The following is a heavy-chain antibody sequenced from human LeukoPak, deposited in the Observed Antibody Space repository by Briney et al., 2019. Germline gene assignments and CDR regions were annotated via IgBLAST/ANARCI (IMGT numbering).Heavy chain of an antibody. CDR3: ARGPNYAFDI. D-gene: IGHD5-24*01. CDR2: INHSGST. Sequence: SETLSLTCAVYGGSFSGYYWSWIRQPPGKGLEWIGEINHSGSTNYNPSLKSRVPISVDTSKNQFSLKLRSATAADTAVYYCARGPNYAFDIWGQGTMVTVSS. CDR1: GGSFSGYY. J-gene: IGHJ3*02. V-gene: IGHV4-34*01.